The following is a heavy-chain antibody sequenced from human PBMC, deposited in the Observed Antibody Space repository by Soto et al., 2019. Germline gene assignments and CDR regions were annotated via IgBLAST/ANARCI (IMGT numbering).Heavy chain of an antibody. CDR3: ARMAVAGTVWFDP. V-gene: IGHV1-18*01. CDR2: ISAYNGNT. D-gene: IGHD6-19*01. Sequence: GASLKVSCKASGYTFTSYGISWVRQAPGQGFEWMGWISAYNGNTNYAQKLQGRVTMTTDTSTSTAYMELRSLRSDDTAVYYCARMAVAGTVWFDPWGQGTLVTVSS. J-gene: IGHJ5*02. CDR1: GYTFTSYG.